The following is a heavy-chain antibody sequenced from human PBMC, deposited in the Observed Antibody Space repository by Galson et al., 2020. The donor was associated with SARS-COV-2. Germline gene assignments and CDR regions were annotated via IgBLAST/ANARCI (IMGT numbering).Heavy chain of an antibody. CDR1: GFTFVDHA. Sequence: GESLKISCKTSGFTFVDHAMSWFRQAPGKGLEWVGFIRSKPNGGTTEYAASVKGRFTISRDDSERTAFLQMNSLETEDTALYYCTNTPQSSTISTPRYFDYWGQGTLVTVSS. CDR3: TNTPQSSTISTPRYFDY. CDR2: IRSKPNGGTT. V-gene: IGHV3-49*03. J-gene: IGHJ4*02. D-gene: IGHD4-4*01.